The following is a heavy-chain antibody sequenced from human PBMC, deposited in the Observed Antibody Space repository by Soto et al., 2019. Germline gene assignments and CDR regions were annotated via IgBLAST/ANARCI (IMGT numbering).Heavy chain of an antibody. CDR1: GGTFSSYA. Sequence: SVKVSCKASGGTFSSYAISWVRQAPGQGLEWMGGIIPIFGTANYAQKFQGRVTITADKSTSTAYMELSSLRSEDTAVYYCAIDILTGYYNVRANFQHWGQGTLVTVSS. J-gene: IGHJ1*01. CDR2: IIPIFGTA. D-gene: IGHD3-9*01. V-gene: IGHV1-69*06. CDR3: AIDILTGYYNVRANFQH.